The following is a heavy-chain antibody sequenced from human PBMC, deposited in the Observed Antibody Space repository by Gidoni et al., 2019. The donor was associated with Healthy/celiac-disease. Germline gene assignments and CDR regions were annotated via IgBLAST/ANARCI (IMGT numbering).Heavy chain of an antibody. J-gene: IGHJ4*02. Sequence: QVELVESGGGVVQPGRSLRLPCAAHGFPFSSYAMHWGRQAPGKGLEWVAVISYDGSNKDYADSVKGRFTISRDNSKNTLYLQMNSLRAEDTAVYYCARDPTRYSSGVHAGYWGQGTLVTVSS. CDR1: GFPFSSYA. V-gene: IGHV3-30*04. CDR3: ARDPTRYSSGVHAGY. CDR2: ISYDGSNK. D-gene: IGHD6-25*01.